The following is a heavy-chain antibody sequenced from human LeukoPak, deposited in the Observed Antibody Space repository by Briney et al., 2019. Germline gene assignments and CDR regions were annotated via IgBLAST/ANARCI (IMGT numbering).Heavy chain of an antibody. V-gene: IGHV4-39*01. CDR3: TYYYDSSDAFDI. CDR2: IYYSGST. D-gene: IGHD3-22*01. Sequence: PSETLSLTCTVSGGSISSSSYYWGWIRQPPGKGLEWIGSIYYSGSTYYNPSLKSRVTISVDTSKNQFSLKLSSVTAADTAVYHCTYYYDSSDAFDIWGQGTMVTVSS. J-gene: IGHJ3*02. CDR1: GGSISSSSYY.